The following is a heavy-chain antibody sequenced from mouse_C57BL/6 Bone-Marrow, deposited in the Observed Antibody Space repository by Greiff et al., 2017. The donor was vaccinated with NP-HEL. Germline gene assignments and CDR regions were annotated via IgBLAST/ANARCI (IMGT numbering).Heavy chain of an antibody. CDR1: GFTFSDYY. CDR2: ISNGGGST. D-gene: IGHD5-5*01. CDR3: ARLLPIAMDY. J-gene: IGHJ4*01. V-gene: IGHV5-12*01. Sequence: DVMLVESGGGLVQPGGSLKLSCAASGFTFSDYYMYWVRQTPEKRLEWVAYISNGGGSTYYPDTVKGRFTISRDNAKNTLYLQMSRLKSEDTAMYYCARLLPIAMDYWGQGTSVTVSS.